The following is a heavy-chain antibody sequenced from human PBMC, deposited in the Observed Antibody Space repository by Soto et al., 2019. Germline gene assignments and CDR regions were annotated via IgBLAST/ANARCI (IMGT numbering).Heavy chain of an antibody. J-gene: IGHJ6*02. CDR1: GFTFSSYG. CDR3: ASLPGAIAVAGYYYGMDV. D-gene: IGHD6-19*01. Sequence: PWGSLRLSCAASGFTFSSYGMHWVRQAPGKGLEWVAVIWYDGSNKYYADSVKGRFTISRDNSKNTLYLQMNSLRAEDTAVYYCASLPGAIAVAGYYYGMDVWGQGTTVTVSS. CDR2: IWYDGSNK. V-gene: IGHV3-33*01.